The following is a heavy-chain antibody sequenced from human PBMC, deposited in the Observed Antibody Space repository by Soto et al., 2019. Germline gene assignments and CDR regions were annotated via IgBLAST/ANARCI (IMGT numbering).Heavy chain of an antibody. V-gene: IGHV4-59*02. J-gene: IGHJ6*02. Sequence: QVQLQESGPGLVKPSETLSLTCTVSSDSVTSDYWSWIRQPPGKRLEYIGFIYLGGSAHYNPSLESRVTNSPDKSKNQLSLRLTSVTAADTAVYYCTRGKWFPRGYGMDVWGRGTTVTVS. CDR2: IYLGGSA. D-gene: IGHD3-22*01. CDR1: SDSVTSDY. CDR3: TRGKWFPRGYGMDV.